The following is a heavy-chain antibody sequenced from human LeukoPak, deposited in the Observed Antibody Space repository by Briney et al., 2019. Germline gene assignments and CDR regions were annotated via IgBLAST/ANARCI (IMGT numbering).Heavy chain of an antibody. CDR3: ATGASGSWDF. V-gene: IGHV3-7*03. D-gene: IGHD6-13*01. CDR2: ISPDGSTK. Sequence: GGSLRRSCAASGFTFSRSWMSWVRQPPGKGLEWVANISPDGSTKYHMDSVKGRFTISRDNAKDSLYLEMSRLRDDDTAMYYCATGASGSWDFGGQGTLVTVSS. CDR1: GFTFSRSW. J-gene: IGHJ4*02.